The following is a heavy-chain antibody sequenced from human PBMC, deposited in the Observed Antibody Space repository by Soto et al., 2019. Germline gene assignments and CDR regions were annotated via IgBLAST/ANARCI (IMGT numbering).Heavy chain of an antibody. V-gene: IGHV3-23*01. CDR1: EFTFSSYA. D-gene: IGHD2-21*01. CDR2: ISGSGGNT. Sequence: GGSLRLSCTPSEFTFSSYAMSWVRQAPGRGLEWVSTISGSGGNTYYADSVKGRFTISRDNSKNTLYLQMNSLRADDTAVYYCAKAGPKLLEANSNFDYWGQGTLVTVSS. J-gene: IGHJ4*02. CDR3: AKAGPKLLEANSNFDY.